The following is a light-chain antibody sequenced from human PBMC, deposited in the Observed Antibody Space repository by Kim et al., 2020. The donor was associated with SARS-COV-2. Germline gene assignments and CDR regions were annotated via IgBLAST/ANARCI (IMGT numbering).Light chain of an antibody. J-gene: IGKJ4*01. V-gene: IGKV3-15*01. Sequence: SPGESATLSCRASQSVSSDLAWYQQKPGQAPRLLIYGASTRATDIPARFSGSGSGTEFTLTISSLQSEDFAVYYCQQYHKWPPLTFGGGTKVDIK. CDR2: GAS. CDR1: QSVSSD. CDR3: QQYHKWPPLT.